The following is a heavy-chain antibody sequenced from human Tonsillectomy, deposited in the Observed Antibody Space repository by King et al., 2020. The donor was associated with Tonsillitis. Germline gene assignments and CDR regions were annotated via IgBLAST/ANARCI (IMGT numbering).Heavy chain of an antibody. J-gene: IGHJ3*02. V-gene: IGHV4-39*01. D-gene: IGHD3-10*01. CDR1: GGSISSSSYY. CDR2: IYYSGST. CDR3: ARAPMRVLLWFDAFDN. Sequence: QLQESGPGLVKPSETLSLTCTVSGGSISSSSYYWGWIRQPPGKGLEWIGSIYYSGSTYYNPSLKSRVTISVDTSKNQFSLKLSSVTAADTAVYYCARAPMRVLLWFDAFDNWGQGTMVTVSS.